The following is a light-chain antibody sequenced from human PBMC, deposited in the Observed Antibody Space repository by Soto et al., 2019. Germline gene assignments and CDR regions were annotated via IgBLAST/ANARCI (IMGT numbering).Light chain of an antibody. CDR3: QQYDNWPLT. CDR1: QSIKSH. V-gene: IGKV3-15*01. Sequence: EIVMTQSPATLSVSPGERATLSCWASQSIKSHLAWYQQKPGQAPRLFIYGASTRASGIPARFSGSGSGTEFTLTISSLESEDFAVYYCQQYDNWPLTFGGGTKVEIK. CDR2: GAS. J-gene: IGKJ4*01.